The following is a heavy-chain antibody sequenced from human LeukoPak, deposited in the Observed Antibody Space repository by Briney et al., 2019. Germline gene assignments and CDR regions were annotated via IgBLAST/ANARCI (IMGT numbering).Heavy chain of an antibody. CDR1: GFTFSNYW. V-gene: IGHV3-7*03. D-gene: IGHD6-13*01. CDR2: IKTDGYDK. J-gene: IGHJ4*02. Sequence: GGSLRLSCAASGFTFSNYWMGWVRQAPGKGLEWVANIKTDGYDKYYADSVKGRFTISRDNAKNSLYLQMNSLRAEDTAVYYCARNTQKAPSWSSDWGQGTLVTVSS. CDR3: ARNTQKAPSWSSD.